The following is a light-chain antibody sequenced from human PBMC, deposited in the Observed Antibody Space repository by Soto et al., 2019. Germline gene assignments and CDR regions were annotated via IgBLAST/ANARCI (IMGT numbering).Light chain of an antibody. CDR2: GTS. Sequence: EIVLTQSPGTLSLSPGERATLSCRASQSVSTTYLGWYQQKPGQAPRLLVYGTSRRATGIPDRFSGSGSGTDFTLTISSLEPEDFAVYYCQHYGSSPPMYTFCQGTKLEIK. CDR3: QHYGSSPPMYT. J-gene: IGKJ2*01. CDR1: QSVSTTY. V-gene: IGKV3-20*01.